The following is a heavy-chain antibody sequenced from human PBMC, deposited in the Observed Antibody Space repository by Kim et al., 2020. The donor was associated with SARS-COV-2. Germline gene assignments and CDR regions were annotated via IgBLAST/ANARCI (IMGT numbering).Heavy chain of an antibody. Sequence: GGSLRLSCAASGFTFSIYEMNWVRQAPGKGLEWVSYVSSSGSATSYADSVKGRFTISRDNAKNSLYVQMNSLRAEDTALYYCVRDRNYGYWGQGTLVTVSS. J-gene: IGHJ4*02. CDR3: VRDRNYGY. V-gene: IGHV3-48*03. D-gene: IGHD3-16*01. CDR1: GFTFSIYE. CDR2: VSSSGSAT.